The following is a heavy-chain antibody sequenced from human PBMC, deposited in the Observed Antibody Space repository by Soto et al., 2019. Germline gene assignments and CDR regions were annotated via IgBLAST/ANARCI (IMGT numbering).Heavy chain of an antibody. Sequence: QDQLVQSGAEVKKPGASVTVSCKASGYSFTNYGITWVRQAPGQGLEWMGWISGFNGNTHYAQKLQGRVTMTTAASTSTAYMDLRSLRSDAPAGYYCERDRGLAPPVAGNTHYYYYMDVWGNGTTVTVSS. J-gene: IGHJ6*03. CDR2: ISGFNGNT. CDR1: GYSFTNYG. V-gene: IGHV1-18*01. CDR3: ERDRGLAPPVAGNTHYYYYMDV. D-gene: IGHD6-19*01.